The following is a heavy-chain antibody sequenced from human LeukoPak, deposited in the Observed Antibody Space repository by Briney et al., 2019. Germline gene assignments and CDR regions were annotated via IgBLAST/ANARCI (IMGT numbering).Heavy chain of an antibody. J-gene: IGHJ4*02. CDR2: IIPIFGTA. CDR3: ARGPPGTDGDYGVGDC. CDR1: GGAFSSYA. D-gene: IGHD4-17*01. V-gene: IGHV1-69*01. Sequence: EASVKVSCTASGGAFSSYASSWVRQAPGQGLEWMGGIIPIFGTANYAQKFQGRVTITADESTSTAYMELSSLRSEDTAVYYCARGPPGTDGDYGVGDCWGQGTLVTVSS.